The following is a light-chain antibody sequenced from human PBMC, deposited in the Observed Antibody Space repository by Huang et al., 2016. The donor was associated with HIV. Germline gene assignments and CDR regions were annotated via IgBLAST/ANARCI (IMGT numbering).Light chain of an antibody. V-gene: IGKV3D-20*01. CDR2: DAS. CDR1: QSSRNRY. Sequence: EIVLTQSPATLFLSPGERATLSCRATQSSRNRYLAWFQQKPGLAPRLLIYDASNRATGIPDRFSGGGSGTDFTLTISRLESEDFAVYYCQQYSSSSYTFGRGTRLELK. J-gene: IGKJ2*01. CDR3: QQYSSSSYT.